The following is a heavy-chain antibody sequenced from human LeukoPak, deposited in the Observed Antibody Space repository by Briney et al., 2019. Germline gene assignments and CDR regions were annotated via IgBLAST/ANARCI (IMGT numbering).Heavy chain of an antibody. Sequence: GGSLRLSCAASGFTFSSYAMHWVRQAPGKGLEYVSAISSNGGSTYYANSVKGRFTISRDNSKNTLYLQMGSLRAEDMAVYYCARDQTRYYYYYYMDVWGKGTTVTVSS. CDR3: ARDQTRYYYYYYMDV. CDR1: GFTFSSYA. J-gene: IGHJ6*03. V-gene: IGHV3-64*01. CDR2: ISSNGGST.